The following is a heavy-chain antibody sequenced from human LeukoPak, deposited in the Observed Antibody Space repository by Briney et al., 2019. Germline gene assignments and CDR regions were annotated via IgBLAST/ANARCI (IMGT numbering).Heavy chain of an antibody. CDR3: ARANFWSGYAYYYYYYMDV. D-gene: IGHD3-3*01. V-gene: IGHV1-2*02. J-gene: IGHJ6*03. CDR1: GYTFTGYY. CDR2: INPNSGGT. Sequence: ASVKVSCKASGYTFTGYYMHWLRQATGHGLELMGSINPNSGGTNYAQKFQGRVTMTRGTSISTAYMELSRLRSDDTAVYYCARANFWSGYAYYYYYYMDVWGKGTTVTVSS.